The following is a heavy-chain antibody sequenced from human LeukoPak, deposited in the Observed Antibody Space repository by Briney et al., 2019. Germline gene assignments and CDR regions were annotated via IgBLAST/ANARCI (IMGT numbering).Heavy chain of an antibody. CDR2: ISYDGSNK. CDR1: GFTFSSYA. J-gene: IGHJ4*02. V-gene: IGHV3-30-3*01. CDR3: AKGALGYCSSTGCYFDY. Sequence: GGSLRLSCAASGFTFSSYAMHWVRQAPGKGLEWVAVISYDGSNKYYADSVKGRFTISRDNSKNTLYLQMNSLRTEDTAVYYCAKGALGYCSSTGCYFDYWGQGTLVTVSS. D-gene: IGHD2-2*01.